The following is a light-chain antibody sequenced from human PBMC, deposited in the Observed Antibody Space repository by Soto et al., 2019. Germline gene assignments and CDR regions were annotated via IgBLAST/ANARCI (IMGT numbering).Light chain of an antibody. Sequence: QAVVTQEPSLTVSPGGTVTLTCGSSTGAVTSNHHPYWFQQKAGQAPRTLIYDTSNKHSWTPARFSGSLLGDKAALTLSGAQPADEAQYYCFSSYNAARVFGGGTKVTVL. CDR3: FSSYNAARV. CDR1: TGAVTSNHH. CDR2: DTS. V-gene: IGLV7-46*01. J-gene: IGLJ2*01.